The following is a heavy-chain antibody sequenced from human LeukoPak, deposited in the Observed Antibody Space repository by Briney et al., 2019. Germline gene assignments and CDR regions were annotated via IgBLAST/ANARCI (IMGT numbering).Heavy chain of an antibody. Sequence: KPSETLSLTCTVSGGSISSSSYYWGWIRQPPGKGLEWIGSIYYSGSTYYNPSLKSRVTISVDTSKNQFSLKLSSVTAADTAVYYCARLDYYGSGSFDYWGQGTLVTVSS. CDR2: IYYSGST. CDR1: GGSISSSSYY. D-gene: IGHD3-10*01. J-gene: IGHJ4*02. CDR3: ARLDYYGSGSFDY. V-gene: IGHV4-39*01.